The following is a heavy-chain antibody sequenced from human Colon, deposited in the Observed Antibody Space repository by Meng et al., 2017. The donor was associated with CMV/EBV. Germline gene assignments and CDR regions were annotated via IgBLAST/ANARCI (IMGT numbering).Heavy chain of an antibody. Sequence: SETLSLTCTASGGSISSYYWSWIRQPPGKGLEWIGYIYYSGSTNYNPSLKSRVTISVDTSKNQFSLKLSSVTAADTAVYYCARVPLGELLSYYGMDVWGQGTTVTVSS. CDR3: ARVPLGELLSYYGMDV. J-gene: IGHJ6*02. CDR2: IYYSGST. CDR1: GGSISSYY. V-gene: IGHV4-59*01. D-gene: IGHD1-26*01.